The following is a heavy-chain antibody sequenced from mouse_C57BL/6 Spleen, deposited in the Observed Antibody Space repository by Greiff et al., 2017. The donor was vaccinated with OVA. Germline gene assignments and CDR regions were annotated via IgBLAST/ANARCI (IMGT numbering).Heavy chain of an antibody. CDR3: TLYYYGSRGDAMDY. D-gene: IGHD1-1*01. J-gene: IGHJ4*01. Sequence: VQLQQSGAELVRPGASVKLSCTASGFNIKDDYMHWVKQRPEQGLEWIGWIDPENGDTEYASKFQGKATITADTSSNTAYLQLSSLTSEDTAVYYCTLYYYGSRGDAMDYWGQGTSVTVSS. CDR1: GFNIKDDY. CDR2: IDPENGDT. V-gene: IGHV14-4*01.